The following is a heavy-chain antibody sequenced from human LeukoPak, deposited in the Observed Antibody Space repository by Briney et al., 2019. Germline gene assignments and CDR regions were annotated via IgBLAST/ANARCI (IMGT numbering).Heavy chain of an antibody. V-gene: IGHV3-7*01. D-gene: IGHD3-10*01. CDR3: ARSRFGADY. J-gene: IGHJ4*02. Sequence: GGSRRLSCAASGFTFSNDWMCWVREPPGKWLQWVANIKEDGSEKYYVDSVKGRFTISRDNAKNSVYLQMNSLRVEDTAVYYCARSRFGADYWGQGTLVTVSS. CDR2: IKEDGSEK. CDR1: GFTFSNDW.